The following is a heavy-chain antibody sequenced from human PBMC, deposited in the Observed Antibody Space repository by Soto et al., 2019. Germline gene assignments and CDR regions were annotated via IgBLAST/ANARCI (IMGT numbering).Heavy chain of an antibody. CDR1: GGSFSGYY. Sequence: SETLSLTCAVYGGSFSGYYWSWIRQPPGKGLEWIGEINHSGSTNYNPSLKSRVTISVDTSKNQFSLKLSSVTAADTAVYYCARGPPNIAVAGERDYFDYWGQGTLVTVSS. CDR3: ARGPPNIAVAGERDYFDY. V-gene: IGHV4-34*01. J-gene: IGHJ4*02. CDR2: INHSGST. D-gene: IGHD6-19*01.